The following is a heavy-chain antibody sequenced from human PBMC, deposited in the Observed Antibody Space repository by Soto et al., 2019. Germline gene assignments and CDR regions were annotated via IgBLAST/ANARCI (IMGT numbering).Heavy chain of an antibody. CDR1: GYSFTSYW. D-gene: IGHD6-13*01. J-gene: IGHJ4*02. Sequence: GESLMISCKGSGYSFTSYWISWVRQMPGKGLEWMGRIEPSDSYTNYSPSFQGHVTISADKSISTAYLQWSSLKASDTVMYYCARQDDQQLNHFDYRGQGTLVTVSS. CDR2: IEPSDSYT. V-gene: IGHV5-10-1*01. CDR3: ARQDDQQLNHFDY.